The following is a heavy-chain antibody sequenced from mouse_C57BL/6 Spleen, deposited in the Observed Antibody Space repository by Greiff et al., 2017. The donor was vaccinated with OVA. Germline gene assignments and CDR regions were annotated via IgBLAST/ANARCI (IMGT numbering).Heavy chain of an antibody. Sequence: QVQLQQPGTELVKPGASVKLSCKASGYTFTSYWMHWVKQRTGQGLEWIGNINPSNGGTNYNEKFKSKATLTVDKSSSTAYMQLSSLTSEDSAVYYCARSIFDGYLFAYWGQGTLVTVSA. CDR2: INPSNGGT. D-gene: IGHD2-3*01. J-gene: IGHJ3*01. V-gene: IGHV1-53*01. CDR1: GYTFTSYW. CDR3: ARSIFDGYLFAY.